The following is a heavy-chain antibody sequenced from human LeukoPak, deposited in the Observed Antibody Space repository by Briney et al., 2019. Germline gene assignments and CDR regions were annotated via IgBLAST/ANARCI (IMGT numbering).Heavy chain of an antibody. CDR3: ARGAYQIVVVTAPTY. Sequence: GRCLRFSSSASEFSFSSYAMHLGRAAPGRVVWWVTVLSSDGSNKYYADSVKGRFTISRDISKNTLYLQMTSLRADDTAVYYCARGAYQIVVVTAPTYWGQGTLVTVSS. CDR1: EFSFSSYA. CDR2: LSSDGSNK. D-gene: IGHD2-21*02. J-gene: IGHJ4*02. V-gene: IGHV3-30-3*01.